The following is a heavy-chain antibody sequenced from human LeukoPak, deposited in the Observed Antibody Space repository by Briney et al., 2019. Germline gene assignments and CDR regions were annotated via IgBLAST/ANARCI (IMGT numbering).Heavy chain of an antibody. CDR1: GFTFSSYA. Sequence: GGSLRLSCSASGFTFSSYAMNWVRQAPGKGLEWVSYISSSGSTIYYADSVKGRFTISRDNAKNSLYLQMNSLRAEDTAVYYCARDFYAIYFDYWGQGTLVTVSS. V-gene: IGHV3-48*03. J-gene: IGHJ4*02. D-gene: IGHD3-9*01. CDR2: ISSSGSTI. CDR3: ARDFYAIYFDY.